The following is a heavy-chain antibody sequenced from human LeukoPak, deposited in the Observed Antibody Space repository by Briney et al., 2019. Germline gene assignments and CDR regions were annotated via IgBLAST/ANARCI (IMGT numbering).Heavy chain of an antibody. D-gene: IGHD3-9*01. CDR2: ISYDGSNK. J-gene: IGHJ4*02. CDR3: ARDSYDILTGPIRPYFDY. V-gene: IGHV3-30*04. CDR1: GFTFSSYA. Sequence: GGSLRLSCAASGFTFSSYAMHWVRQAPGKGLEWVAVISYDGSNKYYADSVKGRFTISRDNSKNTLYLQMNSLRAEVTAVYYCARDSYDILTGPIRPYFDYWGQGTLVTVSS.